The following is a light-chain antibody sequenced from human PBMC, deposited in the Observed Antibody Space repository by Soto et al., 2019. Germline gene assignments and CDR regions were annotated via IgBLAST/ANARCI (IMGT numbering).Light chain of an antibody. CDR3: QQRSNWIT. Sequence: VLTQSPGTLSLSPGERATLSCRASQSVSSNLAWYQQKPGQAPRLLIYGASTRATGIPARFSGSGSGTDFTLTISSLEPEDFAVYYCQQRSNWITFGQGTRLEIK. V-gene: IGKV3-11*01. J-gene: IGKJ5*01. CDR1: QSVSSN. CDR2: GAS.